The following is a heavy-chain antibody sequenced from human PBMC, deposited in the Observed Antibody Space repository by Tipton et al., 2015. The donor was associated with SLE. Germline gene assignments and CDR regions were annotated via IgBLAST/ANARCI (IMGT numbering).Heavy chain of an antibody. D-gene: IGHD6-13*01. Sequence: SLRLSCAASGFTFRSYWMSLVRQAPGKGLEWVANINQDGNEKKYVDSVKGRFTISRDNAKNSLYLQMNSLKTEDTALYFCAKDLGQATAVSYFFAMDVWGQGTTVTVSS. CDR2: INQDGNEK. V-gene: IGHV3-7*03. CDR1: GFTFRSYW. J-gene: IGHJ6*02. CDR3: AKDLGQATAVSYFFAMDV.